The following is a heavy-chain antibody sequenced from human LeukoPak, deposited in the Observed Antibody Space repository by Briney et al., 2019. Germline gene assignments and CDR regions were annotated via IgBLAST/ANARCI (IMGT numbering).Heavy chain of an antibody. D-gene: IGHD1/OR15-1a*01. CDR1: GGSISSYY. Sequence: SETLSLTCTVSGGSISSYYWSWIRQPPGKGLEWIGEINHSGSTNYNPSLKSRVTISVDTSKNQFSLKLSSVTAADTAVYYCARVSRGGTSHPDYWGQGTLVTVSS. CDR3: ARVSRGGTSHPDY. V-gene: IGHV4-34*01. J-gene: IGHJ4*02. CDR2: INHSGST.